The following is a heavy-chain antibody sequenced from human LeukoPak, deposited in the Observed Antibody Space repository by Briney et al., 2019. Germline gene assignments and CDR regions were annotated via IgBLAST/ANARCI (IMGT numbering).Heavy chain of an antibody. Sequence: GGSLRLSCAASGFTFSSYAMHWVRQAPGKGLEWVAVISYDGSNKYYADSVKGRFTISRDNSKNTLYLQMNSLRAEDTAVYYCARGFGDSSGYYSRPVDYWGQGTLVTVSS. CDR3: ARGFGDSSGYYSRPVDY. J-gene: IGHJ4*02. D-gene: IGHD3-22*01. V-gene: IGHV3-30-3*01. CDR2: ISYDGSNK. CDR1: GFTFSSYA.